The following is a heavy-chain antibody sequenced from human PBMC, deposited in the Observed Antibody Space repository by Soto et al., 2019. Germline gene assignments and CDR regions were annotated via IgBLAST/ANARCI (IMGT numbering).Heavy chain of an antibody. CDR1: GGTFSSYA. Sequence: QVQLVQSGAEVKKPGSSVKVSCKASGGTFSSYAISWVRQAPGQGLEWMGGIIPIFGTANDAQKFQGRVTITADESTSTAYMELSSLRSEDTAVYYCARGFWSGYSADDYYYGMDVWGQGTTVTVSS. D-gene: IGHD3-3*01. J-gene: IGHJ6*02. V-gene: IGHV1-69*01. CDR2: IIPIFGTA. CDR3: ARGFWSGYSADDYYYGMDV.